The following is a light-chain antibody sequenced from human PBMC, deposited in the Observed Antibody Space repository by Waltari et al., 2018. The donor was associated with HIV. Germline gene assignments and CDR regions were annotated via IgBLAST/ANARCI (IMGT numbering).Light chain of an antibody. V-gene: IGLV1-47*01. CDR1: SSHIGSSN. J-gene: IGLJ1*01. CDR2: SSN. CDR3: AAWDDSLSGYV. Sequence: QSVLTQPPSASGTPWQRVTISCSGSSSHIGSSNVSWYQQVPGTAPKLLIYSSNHRPSGVPDRFSGSKSGTSASLAISGLRSEDEADYYCAAWDDSLSGYVFGTGTKVTVL.